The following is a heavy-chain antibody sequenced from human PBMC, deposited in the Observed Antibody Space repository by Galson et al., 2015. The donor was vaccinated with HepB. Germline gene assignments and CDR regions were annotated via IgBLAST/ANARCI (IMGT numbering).Heavy chain of an antibody. D-gene: IGHD7-27*01. CDR2: IIPIFGTG. CDR1: GGTFSSYT. Sequence: SVKVSCKASGGTFSSYTVSWVRQAPGQGLEWMGGIIPIFGTGNYAQKFQGRVTITADESTNTAYMELSSLRSEDTAVYYCAATHNWGKDYWGQGTLVIVSS. V-gene: IGHV1-69*13. CDR3: AATHNWGKDY. J-gene: IGHJ4*02.